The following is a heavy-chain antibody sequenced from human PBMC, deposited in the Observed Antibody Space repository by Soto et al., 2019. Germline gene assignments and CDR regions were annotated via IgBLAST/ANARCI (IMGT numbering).Heavy chain of an antibody. D-gene: IGHD3-3*01. CDR2: IKQDGSEK. CDR1: GFTFSSYW. V-gene: IGHV3-7*05. J-gene: IGHJ6*02. Sequence: GGSLRLSCAASGFTFSSYWMSWVRQAPGKGLEWVANIKQDGSEKYYVDSVKGRFTISRDNAKNSLYLQMNSLRAEDTAVYYCARREGFWSNDHYGMDVSGQATTVTVSS. CDR3: ARREGFWSNDHYGMDV.